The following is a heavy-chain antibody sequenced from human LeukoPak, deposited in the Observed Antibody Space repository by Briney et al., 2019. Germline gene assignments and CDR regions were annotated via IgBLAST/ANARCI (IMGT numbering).Heavy chain of an antibody. J-gene: IGHJ6*03. D-gene: IGHD2-21*01. V-gene: IGHV3-30*04. CDR3: ARDGSGDPYYYYMDV. Sequence: HSGRSLRLSCAASGFTFSSYAMHWVRQAPGKGLEWVAVISYDGSNKYYADSVKGRFTISRDNSKNTLYLQMNSLRAEDTAVYYCARDGSGDPYYYYMDVWGKGTTVIVSS. CDR1: GFTFSSYA. CDR2: ISYDGSNK.